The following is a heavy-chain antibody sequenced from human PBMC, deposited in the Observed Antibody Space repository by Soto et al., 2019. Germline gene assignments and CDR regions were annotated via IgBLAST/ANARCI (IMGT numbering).Heavy chain of an antibody. CDR3: ARGRPAGMVDDGYYFDY. CDR2: IIPILGIA. Sequence: QVQLVQSGAEVKKPGSSVKVSCKASGGTFSSYTISWVRQAPGQGLEWMGRIIPILGIANYAQKFQGRVTITADKSTSTAYMELSSLRSEDTAVYYCARGRPAGMVDDGYYFDYWGQGTLVTVSS. CDR1: GGTFSSYT. V-gene: IGHV1-69*02. D-gene: IGHD2-2*01. J-gene: IGHJ4*02.